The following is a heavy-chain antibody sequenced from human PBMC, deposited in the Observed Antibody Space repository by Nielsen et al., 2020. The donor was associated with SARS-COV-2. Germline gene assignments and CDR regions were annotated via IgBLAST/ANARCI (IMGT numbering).Heavy chain of an antibody. J-gene: IGHJ5*02. V-gene: IGHV4-30-4*01. Sequence: SETLSLTCTVSGGSISSSDYYWSWIRQPPGKGLEWIGYIYYSGRTYYNPSLKSRVTISVDTSKNQFSLKLSSVTAADTAVYYCAREGADSSGYLDWFDPWGQGTLVTVSS. CDR2: IYYSGRT. CDR3: AREGADSSGYLDWFDP. CDR1: GGSISSSDYY. D-gene: IGHD3-22*01.